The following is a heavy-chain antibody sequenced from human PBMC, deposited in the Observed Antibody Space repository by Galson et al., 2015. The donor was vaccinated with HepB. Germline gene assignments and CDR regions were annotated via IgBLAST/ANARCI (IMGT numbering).Heavy chain of an antibody. D-gene: IGHD3-22*01. CDR1: GFIVSDNY. CDR3: ARDPSSAHYPYWYFDL. Sequence: SLRLSCAASGFIVSDNYMNWVRQAPGRGLEWVSVIFIGGKTYYADSVKGRFTISRDKSKNTLHLQMNSLRPEDTALYYCARDPSSAHYPYWYFDLWGRGTPVTVSS. CDR2: IFIGGKT. J-gene: IGHJ2*01. V-gene: IGHV3-53*01.